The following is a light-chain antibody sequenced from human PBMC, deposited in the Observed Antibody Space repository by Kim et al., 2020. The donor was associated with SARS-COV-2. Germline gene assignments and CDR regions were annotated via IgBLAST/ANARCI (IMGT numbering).Light chain of an antibody. CDR3: HQLYTSPWT. V-gene: IGKV3-20*01. Sequence: EVVLTQSPGTLSLSPGERATLSCRASQSVSSSYLAWYQQKPGQAPRLLIYGASRRATGIPDRFSGSASGTDFTLTISRLEPEDSAVYYCHQLYTSPWTFGQGTKVDIK. CDR1: QSVSSSY. J-gene: IGKJ1*01. CDR2: GAS.